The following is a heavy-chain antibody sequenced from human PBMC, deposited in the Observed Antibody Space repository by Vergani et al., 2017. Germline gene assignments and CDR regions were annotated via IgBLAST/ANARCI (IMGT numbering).Heavy chain of an antibody. D-gene: IGHD5-12*01. J-gene: IGHJ6*02. CDR2: ISGSGGST. CDR1: GFTFNHYA. Sequence: EVQLLESGGDLVQPGGSLRLSCAASGFTFNHYAMNWVRQAPGKGLEWVSGISGSGGSTYYAGSVKGRFTVSRDSSKYTLYLQMNSLSAGDKAVYYCAKAKPRNSGYDYLYYYHAVDVWGQGTTVTVS. V-gene: IGHV3-23*01. CDR3: AKAKPRNSGYDYLYYYHAVDV.